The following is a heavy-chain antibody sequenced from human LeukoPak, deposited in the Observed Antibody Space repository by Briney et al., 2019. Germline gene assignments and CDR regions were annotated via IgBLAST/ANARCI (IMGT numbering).Heavy chain of an antibody. J-gene: IGHJ4*02. CDR3: AKDRFCSGGSCYYFDY. D-gene: IGHD2-15*01. CDR2: ISYDGSNK. Sequence: PGGSLRLSCAASGFTFSSYGMHWVRQAPGKGLEWVAVISYDGSNKYYADSVKGRFTISRDNSKNTLYLQMNSLRAEDTAVYYCAKDRFCSGGSCYYFDYWGRGTLVTVSS. V-gene: IGHV3-30*18. CDR1: GFTFSSYG.